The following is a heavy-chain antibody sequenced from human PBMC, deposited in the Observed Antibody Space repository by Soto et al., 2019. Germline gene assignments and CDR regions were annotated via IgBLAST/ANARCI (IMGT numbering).Heavy chain of an antibody. CDR1: GYTFPSYG. CDR2: ISAYNGNT. J-gene: IGHJ4*02. D-gene: IGHD3-22*01. V-gene: IGHV1-18*01. CDR3: ARDRDDYYDSSGYRFDY. Sequence: GGPVTVSCKASGYTFPSYGISWVRQAPGQGLEWMGWISAYNGNTNYAQKLQGRVTMTTDTSTSTAYMELSSLRSEDTAVYYCARDRDDYYDSSGYRFDYWGQGTLVNVSS.